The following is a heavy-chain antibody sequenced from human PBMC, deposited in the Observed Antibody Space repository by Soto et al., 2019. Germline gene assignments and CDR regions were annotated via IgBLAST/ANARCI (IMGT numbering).Heavy chain of an antibody. J-gene: IGHJ4*02. D-gene: IGHD4-17*01. Sequence: QVQLVESGGGVVQPGRSLRLSCAASGFTFSSYAMHWVRQAPGKGLEWVAVISYDGSNKYYADSVKGRFTISRDNSKNTLYPQMNSLRAEDTAVYYCARDWHGDATYYFDYWGQGTLVTVSS. CDR1: GFTFSSYA. V-gene: IGHV3-30-3*01. CDR2: ISYDGSNK. CDR3: ARDWHGDATYYFDY.